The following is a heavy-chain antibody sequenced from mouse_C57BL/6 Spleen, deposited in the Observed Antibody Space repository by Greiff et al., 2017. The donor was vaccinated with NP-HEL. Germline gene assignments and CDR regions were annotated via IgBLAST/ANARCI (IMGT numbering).Heavy chain of an antibody. CDR2: IYPRSGNT. D-gene: IGHD1-1*01. Sequence: QVQLQQSGAELARPGASVKLSCKASGYTFTSYGISWVKQRTGQGLEWIGEIYPRSGNTYYNEKFKGKATMTADKSSSTAYMELRSLTSEDSAVYFCARYGSYAMDYWGQGTSVTVSS. J-gene: IGHJ4*01. CDR3: ARYGSYAMDY. CDR1: GYTFTSYG. V-gene: IGHV1-81*01.